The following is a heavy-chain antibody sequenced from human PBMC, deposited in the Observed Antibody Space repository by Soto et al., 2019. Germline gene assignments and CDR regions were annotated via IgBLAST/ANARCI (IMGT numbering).Heavy chain of an antibody. J-gene: IGHJ4*02. V-gene: IGHV1-24*01. CDR3: ETAGAGYIVGSGCYYTPLYYFDY. CDR1: GYTLTELS. CDR2: FDPEDGET. Sequence: ASVKVSCKVSGYTLTELSMHWVRQAPGKGLEWMGGFDPEDGETICAQKFQGRVTMTEDTSTDTAYMELISLRSEDTAGYYCETAGAGYIVGSGCYYTPLYYFDYWGQGTLVTSPQ. D-gene: IGHD3-10*01.